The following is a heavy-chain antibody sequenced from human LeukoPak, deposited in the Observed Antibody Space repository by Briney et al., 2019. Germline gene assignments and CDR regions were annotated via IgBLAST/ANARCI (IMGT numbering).Heavy chain of an antibody. Sequence: GGSLGLSCAASGFTFSGYAMSWVRQAPGKGLDCVSSISDSGGSTYYADSVKGRFTISRDNSKNTLYLQMNSLRADDTAVYYCAKYRYYGSGSSFPDSWGQGTLVTVSS. V-gene: IGHV3-23*01. D-gene: IGHD3-10*01. CDR3: AKYRYYGSGSSFPDS. CDR2: ISDSGGST. J-gene: IGHJ4*02. CDR1: GFTFSGYA.